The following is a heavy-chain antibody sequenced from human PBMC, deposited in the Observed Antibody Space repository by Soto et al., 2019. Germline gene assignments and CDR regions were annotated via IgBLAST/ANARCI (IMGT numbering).Heavy chain of an antibody. J-gene: IGHJ4*02. CDR3: ARDIDMDIVVEVAATAPGY. D-gene: IGHD2-15*01. CDR1: GYTFTGYY. V-gene: IGHV1-2*02. CDR2: INPNSGGT. Sequence: GASVKVSCKASGYTFTGYYMHWVRQAPGQGLEWMGWINPNSGGTNYAQKLQGRVTMTRDPSISTAYMELSRLRSDDTAAYYCARDIDMDIVVEVAATAPGYWGQGTQVTV.